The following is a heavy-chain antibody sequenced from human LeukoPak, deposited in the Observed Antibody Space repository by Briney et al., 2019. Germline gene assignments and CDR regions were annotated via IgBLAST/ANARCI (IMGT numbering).Heavy chain of an antibody. CDR3: AKESDVAAAGIDY. D-gene: IGHD6-13*01. J-gene: IGHJ4*02. CDR2: IRYEGSNK. CDR1: GFIFSGYG. Sequence: GGSLRLSCAASGFIFSGYGMHWVRQAPGKGLQWVTFIRYEGSNKYYADSVKGRFTISRDNSKNTLYLQMNSLRVEDTAVYYCAKESDVAAAGIDYWGQGTLITVSS. V-gene: IGHV3-30*02.